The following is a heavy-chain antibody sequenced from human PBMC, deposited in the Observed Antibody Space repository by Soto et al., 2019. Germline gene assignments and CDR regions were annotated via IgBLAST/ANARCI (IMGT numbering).Heavy chain of an antibody. J-gene: IGHJ5*02. V-gene: IGHV3-23*01. CDR1: GFTFSSYA. CDR2: ISGSGGST. CDR3: AIGLRSSSGWPHAHWFDP. Sequence: PGGSLRLSCAASGFTFSSYAMSWVRQAPGKGLEWVSAISGSGGSTYYADSVKGRFTISRDNSKNTLYLQINSLRAEDTAVYYCAIGLRSSSGWPHAHWFDPWGQGTLVTVSS. D-gene: IGHD6-19*01.